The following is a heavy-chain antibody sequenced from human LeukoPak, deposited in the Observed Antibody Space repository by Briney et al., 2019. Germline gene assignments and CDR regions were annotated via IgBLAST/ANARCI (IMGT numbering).Heavy chain of an antibody. Sequence: GRSLRLSCAASGFTFGSYAMHWVRQAPGKGLEWVAVISYDGSDKYYADSVKGRFTISRDNSKNSLYLQMNSLRAEDTAVYYCARKAGYSGYDLDYWGQGTLVTVSS. D-gene: IGHD5-12*01. CDR3: ARKAGYSGYDLDY. J-gene: IGHJ4*02. CDR1: GFTFGSYA. CDR2: ISYDGSDK. V-gene: IGHV3-30-3*01.